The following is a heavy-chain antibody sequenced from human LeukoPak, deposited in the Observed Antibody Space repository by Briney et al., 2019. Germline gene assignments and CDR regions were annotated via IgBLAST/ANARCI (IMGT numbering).Heavy chain of an antibody. CDR1: DGSIRTYY. CDR3: ATNKDWAEAD. D-gene: IGHD3/OR15-3a*01. CDR2: IYYRGDI. J-gene: IGHJ4*02. Sequence: SETLPLTCSVSDGSIRTYYWSWIRRSPGQGLEWIGNIYYRGDINYNPSLKSRVIISIDTSKNQFSLKVTSLTAADTAVYYCATNKDWAEADWGQGTLVIVSS. V-gene: IGHV4-59*03.